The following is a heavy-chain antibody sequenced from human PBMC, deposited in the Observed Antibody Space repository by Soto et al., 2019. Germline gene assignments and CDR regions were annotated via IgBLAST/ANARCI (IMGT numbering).Heavy chain of an antibody. CDR2: IYTDGSST. D-gene: IGHD5-18*01. J-gene: IGHJ4*02. CDR3: ATLNSFGSDY. Sequence: EVQLVESGGGLVQPGGXLRLSCAASGFPFSSYWMNWVRQAPGKGLVWVSCIYTDGSSTTYADSVKGRFTISRDNAKSTLYLQMNSLRAEDTAVYYCATLNSFGSDYWGQGTLVTVSS. CDR1: GFPFSSYW. V-gene: IGHV3-74*01.